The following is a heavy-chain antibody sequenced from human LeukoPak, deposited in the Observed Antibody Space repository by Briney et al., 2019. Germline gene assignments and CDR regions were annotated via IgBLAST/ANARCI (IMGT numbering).Heavy chain of an antibody. J-gene: IGHJ1*01. CDR3: AGSRLSAEYFQF. CDR2: IYSGGDT. CDR1: GFTVSGNY. Sequence: GGSLRLSCEASGFTVSGNYMNWIRQAPGKGLEWVSVIYSGGDTYYADSVKGRFSISRDNSKNTLYLQMNSLRVEDTAVYYCAGSRLSAEYFQFWGQGTLVAVSS. V-gene: IGHV3-66*01.